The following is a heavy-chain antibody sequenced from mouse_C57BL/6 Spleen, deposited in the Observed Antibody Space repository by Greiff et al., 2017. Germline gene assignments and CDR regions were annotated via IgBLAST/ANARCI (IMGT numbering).Heavy chain of an antibody. V-gene: IGHV1-26*01. CDR1: GYTFTDYY. Sequence: EVQLQQSGPELVKPGASVKISCKASGYTFTDYYMNWVKQSHGKSLEWIGDINPNNGGTSYNQKFKGKAPLTVDKSSSTAYMELRSLTSEDSAVYYCARGDYYGSSSHWYFDVWGTGTTVTVSS. J-gene: IGHJ1*03. D-gene: IGHD1-1*01. CDR3: ARGDYYGSSSHWYFDV. CDR2: INPNNGGT.